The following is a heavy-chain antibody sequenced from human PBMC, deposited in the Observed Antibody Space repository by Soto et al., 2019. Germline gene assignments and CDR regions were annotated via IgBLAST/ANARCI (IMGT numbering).Heavy chain of an antibody. CDR3: TRGYGDYVRDY. CDR1: GFTFSGSA. J-gene: IGHJ4*02. CDR2: IRSKSNSYAT. D-gene: IGHD4-17*01. Sequence: VQLVESGGGLVQPGGSLKLSCAVSGFTFSGSAMHWVRQASGKGLEWVGRIRSKSNSYATAYAASVKGRFTISGDDSKNTAYLQMNSLKTEDTAVYYCTRGYGDYVRDYWGQGTLVTVSS. V-gene: IGHV3-73*01.